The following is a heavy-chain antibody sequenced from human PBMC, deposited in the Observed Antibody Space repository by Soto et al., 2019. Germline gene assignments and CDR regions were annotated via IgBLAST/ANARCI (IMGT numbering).Heavy chain of an antibody. CDR2: IYYSGST. CDR1: CGSINSGGYY. CDR3: ARALIAPGYYYMDV. D-gene: IGHD2-8*01. Sequence: QVQLQESGPGLVKPSQTLSLTCTVSCGSINSGGYYWSWIRQHPGKGLEWIGYIYYSGSTHYNPSPKSRVTISVDPSKNQFSLKLSSVTAADTAVYYCARALIAPGYYYMDVWGKGTTVTVSS. J-gene: IGHJ6*03. V-gene: IGHV4-31*03.